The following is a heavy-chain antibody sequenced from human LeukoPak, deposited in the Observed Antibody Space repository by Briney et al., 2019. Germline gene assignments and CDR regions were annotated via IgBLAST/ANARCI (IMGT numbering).Heavy chain of an antibody. Sequence: GRSPRLSCAASGFTFDDYVMHWVRQAPGKGLEWVSGISWNSGSIGYADSVKGRFTISRDNAKNSLYLQMNSLRAEDTALYYCAKDSSDAFDIWGQGTMVTVSS. CDR2: ISWNSGSI. J-gene: IGHJ3*02. V-gene: IGHV3-9*01. CDR1: GFTFDDYV. CDR3: AKDSSDAFDI.